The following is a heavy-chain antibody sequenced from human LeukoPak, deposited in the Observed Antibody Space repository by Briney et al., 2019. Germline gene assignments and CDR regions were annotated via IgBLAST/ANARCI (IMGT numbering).Heavy chain of an antibody. CDR3: ARDSLPDSMAEYYYGMDV. CDR2: ISSSSSYI. CDR1: GFTFSSYS. Sequence: GGSLRLSCAASGFTFSSYSMNWVRQAPGKGLEWVSSISSSSSYIYYADSVKGRFTISRDNAKNSLYLQMNSLRAEDTAVYYCARDSLPDSMAEYYYGMDVWGQGTTVTVSS. J-gene: IGHJ6*02. D-gene: IGHD3-22*01. V-gene: IGHV3-21*01.